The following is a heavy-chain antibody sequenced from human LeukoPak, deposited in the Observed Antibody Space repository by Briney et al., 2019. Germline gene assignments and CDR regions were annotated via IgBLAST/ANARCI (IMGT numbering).Heavy chain of an antibody. D-gene: IGHD3-22*01. CDR2: IGGDGGST. CDR3: VKEPHYYDRSGYF. Sequence: QPGGSLRLSCAASGFTLDVYAVHWVRPPRGGGMEWVSLIGGDGGSTYYADSLNDRFTISSHNSKNSLFLQMKSLRTDDTGLYYCVKEPHYYDRSGYFGGEGTLVTVS. J-gene: IGHJ4*02. CDR1: GFTLDVYA. V-gene: IGHV3-43*02.